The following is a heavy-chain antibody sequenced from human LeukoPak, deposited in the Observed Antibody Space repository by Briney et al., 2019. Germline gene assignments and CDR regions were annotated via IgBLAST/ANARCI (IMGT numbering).Heavy chain of an antibody. CDR2: INHSGST. Sequence: SETLSLTCAVYGGSFSGYFWSWIRQPSGRGLEWIGEINHSGSTNYNPSLKSRVTISVDTSKNQFSLKLSSVTAADTAVYYCASPVPAVDWGQGTLVTVSS. D-gene: IGHD2-2*01. J-gene: IGHJ4*02. CDR1: GGSFSGYF. V-gene: IGHV4-34*01. CDR3: ASPVPAVD.